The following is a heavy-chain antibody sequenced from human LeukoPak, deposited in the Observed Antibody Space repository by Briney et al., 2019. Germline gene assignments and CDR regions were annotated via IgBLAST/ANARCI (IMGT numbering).Heavy chain of an antibody. CDR2: FDPEDGET. V-gene: IGHV1-24*01. J-gene: IGHJ4*02. D-gene: IGHD2-21*02. Sequence: ASVKVSCKVSGYTLTELSMHWVRQAPGKGLEWMGGFDPEDGETIYAQKFQGRVTMTEDTSTDTAYVELSSLRSEDTAVYYCATLGYCGGDCVDYWGQGTLVTVSS. CDR1: GYTLTELS. CDR3: ATLGYCGGDCVDY.